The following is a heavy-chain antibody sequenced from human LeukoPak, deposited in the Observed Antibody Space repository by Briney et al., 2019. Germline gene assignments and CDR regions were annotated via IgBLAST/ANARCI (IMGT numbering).Heavy chain of an antibody. CDR3: ARRLRQNLFDP. D-gene: IGHD4-17*01. J-gene: IGHJ5*02. CDR2: IYYSGGS. CDR1: GVSISSDY. V-gene: IGHV4-59*08. Sequence: SETLSFTCTVSGVSISSDYWSWIRLPPGKGLEWIGYIYYSGGSNYNPSLKSRVTMSVDTSKNQFSLKLTSVTAADTAVYYCARRLRQNLFDPWGQGTLVTVSS.